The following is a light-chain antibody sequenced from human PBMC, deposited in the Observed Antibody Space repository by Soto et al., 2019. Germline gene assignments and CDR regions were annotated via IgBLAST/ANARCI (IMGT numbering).Light chain of an antibody. J-gene: IGLJ1*01. V-gene: IGLV2-23*01. CDR3: CSYVGATTYV. Sequence: QSVLTQPASVSGSPGQSITISCTGTSNTIGGYNVVSWYQQHPGTAPKVIIYEGIKRPSRVSNRFSGSISGSTASLTISGLQAEDEADYYCCSYVGATTYVFGTGTKVTVL. CDR2: EGI. CDR1: SNTIGGYNV.